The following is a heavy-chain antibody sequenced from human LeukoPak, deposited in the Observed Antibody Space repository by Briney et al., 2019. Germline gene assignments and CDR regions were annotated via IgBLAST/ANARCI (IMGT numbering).Heavy chain of an antibody. CDR2: IYYSGST. D-gene: IGHD6-19*01. V-gene: IGHV4-59*01. CDR3: ARVRIAVADYYFDY. Sequence: SETLSLTCTVSGGSISSYYWSWIRQPPGKGLEWIGYIYYSGSTNYNPSLKSRVTISVDTSKNQFSLKLSSVTAADTAVFYCARVRIAVADYYFDYWGQGTLVTVSS. CDR1: GGSISSYY. J-gene: IGHJ4*02.